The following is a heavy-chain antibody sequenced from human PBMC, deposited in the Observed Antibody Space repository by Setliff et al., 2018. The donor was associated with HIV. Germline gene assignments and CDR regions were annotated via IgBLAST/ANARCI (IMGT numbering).Heavy chain of an antibody. J-gene: IGHJ3*02. V-gene: IGHV3-66*01. CDR2: IYSGGST. Sequence: GGSLRLSCAASGFTVSSKYMNWVRQAPGKGLEWVSVIYSGGSTYYAGSVRGRFTISRDNSKNTLYLQMNRLRAEDTAVYYCARDSSDYYSGAFDIWGQGTMVTVSS. D-gene: IGHD4-17*01. CDR1: GFTVSSKY. CDR3: ARDSSDYYSGAFDI.